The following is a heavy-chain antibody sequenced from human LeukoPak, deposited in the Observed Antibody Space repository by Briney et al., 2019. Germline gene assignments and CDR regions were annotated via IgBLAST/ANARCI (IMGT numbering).Heavy chain of an antibody. J-gene: IGHJ4*02. CDR2: ISAYNGNT. Sequence: ASVTVSCKASGYTFTSYGISWVRQAPGQGLEWMGWISAYNGNTNYAQKLQGRVTMTTDTSTSTAYMELRSLGSDDTAVYYCARDQEMATGFDYWGQGTLVTVSS. V-gene: IGHV1-18*01. CDR3: ARDQEMATGFDY. CDR1: GYTFTSYG. D-gene: IGHD5-24*01.